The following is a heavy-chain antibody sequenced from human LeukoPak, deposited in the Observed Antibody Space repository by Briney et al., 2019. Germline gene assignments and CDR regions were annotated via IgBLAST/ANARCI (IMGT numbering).Heavy chain of an antibody. Sequence: GASVTVSCTASGGTFNNYDISWVRQAPRQGLEWMGGIIPIFGTANYAQKFQGRAMITADASTSTAYMELSSLTSEDTAVYYCAREYDFWSGEGERNAFDIWGQGTMVTVSS. CDR2: IIPIFGTA. CDR1: GGTFNNYD. J-gene: IGHJ3*02. CDR3: AREYDFWSGEGERNAFDI. V-gene: IGHV1-69*13. D-gene: IGHD3-3*01.